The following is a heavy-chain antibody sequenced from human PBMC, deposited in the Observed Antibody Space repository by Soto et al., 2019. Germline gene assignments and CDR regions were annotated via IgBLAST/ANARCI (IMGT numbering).Heavy chain of an antibody. V-gene: IGHV1-69*13. D-gene: IGHD3-9*01. CDR2: IIPIFGTA. J-gene: IGHJ6*02. Sequence: ASVKVSCKASGGTFSSYAISWVRQAPGQGLEWMGGIIPIFGTANYAQKFQGRVTITADESTSTAYMELSSLRSEDTAVYYCARVQAVNYDILTGYLDVLGQGTTVTVSS. CDR1: GGTFSSYA. CDR3: ARVQAVNYDILTGYLDV.